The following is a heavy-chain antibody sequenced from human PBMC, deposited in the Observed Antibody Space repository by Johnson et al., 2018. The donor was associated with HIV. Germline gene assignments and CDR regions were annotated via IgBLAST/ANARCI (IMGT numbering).Heavy chain of an antibody. J-gene: IGHJ3*02. CDR3: ASLTYYYDSSGYYVDAFDI. Sequence: VQLVESGGGVVRPGGSLRLSCAASGFTFDDYGMSWVRQAPGKGLEWVTGINWNVGRTGYADSVRGRFTISRDNAKNSLSLKTNSLRAEDTALYYCASLTYYYDSSGYYVDAFDIWGQGTMVTVSS. CDR1: GFTFDDYG. V-gene: IGHV3-20*04. D-gene: IGHD3-22*01. CDR2: INWNVGRT.